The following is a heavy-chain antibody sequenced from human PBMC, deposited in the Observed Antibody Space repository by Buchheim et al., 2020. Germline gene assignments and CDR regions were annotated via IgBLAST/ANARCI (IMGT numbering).Heavy chain of an antibody. J-gene: IGHJ4*02. V-gene: IGHV3-30*18. Sequence: QVQLVESGGGVVQPGRSLRLSCAASGFTFSSYGMHWVRQAPGKGLEWVAAISYDGSNKYYADSVKGRFTISRDNSKNTLYLQMNRLRAEDTAVYYCAKASLRYSSSWALDYWGQGTL. CDR3: AKASLRYSSSWALDY. D-gene: IGHD6-13*01. CDR2: ISYDGSNK. CDR1: GFTFSSYG.